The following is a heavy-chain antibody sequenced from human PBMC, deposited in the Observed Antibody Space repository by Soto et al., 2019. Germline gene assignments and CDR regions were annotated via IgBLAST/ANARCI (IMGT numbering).Heavy chain of an antibody. J-gene: IGHJ4*02. CDR3: AKSRVFIGAIVTLLDS. V-gene: IGHV3-23*01. CDR1: GFTFSSYA. Sequence: EVQLLESGGGLVQPGGSLTLSCATSGFTFSSYAMVWVRQAEEKGLEWVASISNNGDTAYYADSVKGRFTISRGNSENTLYLQMNGLSADDTALYFCAKSRVFIGAIVTLLDSWGQGTQVSVSS. CDR2: ISNNGDTA. D-gene: IGHD3-16*02.